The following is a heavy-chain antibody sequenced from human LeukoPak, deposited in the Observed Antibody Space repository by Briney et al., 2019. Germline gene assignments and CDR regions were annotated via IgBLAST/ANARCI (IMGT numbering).Heavy chain of an antibody. J-gene: IGHJ3*02. Sequence: ASVKVSCTASGYTFTSYAMNWVRQAPGQGLEWVGWINTNTGNPTYAQGLTGRFVFSIDTSDRTAYLQISSLKAEDTAVYYCARDGYSSRDHDAFDIGGEGTMVTVSS. CDR2: INTNTGNP. V-gene: IGHV7-4-1*02. CDR1: GYTFTSYA. CDR3: ARDGYSSRDHDAFDI. D-gene: IGHD6-13*01.